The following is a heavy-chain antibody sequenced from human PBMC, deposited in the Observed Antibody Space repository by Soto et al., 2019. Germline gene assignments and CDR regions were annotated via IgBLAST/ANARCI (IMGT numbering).Heavy chain of an antibody. D-gene: IGHD2-21*01. Sequence: QVQLVESGGGVVQPGTSLRLACAASGFTLSNIGMQWVRQAPGKGLEWVAVISAGGNTKYYADSVKGRFTISRDNSKNTRSLQRNSLRNEDTAVYYCAKESGGERYAAYFDLWGQGTLVTVSA. V-gene: IGHV3-30*18. CDR2: ISAGGNTK. CDR3: AKESGGERYAAYFDL. CDR1: GFTLSNIG. J-gene: IGHJ4*02.